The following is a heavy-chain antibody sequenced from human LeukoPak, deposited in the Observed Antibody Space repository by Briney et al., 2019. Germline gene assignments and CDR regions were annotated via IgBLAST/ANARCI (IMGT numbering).Heavy chain of an antibody. D-gene: IGHD2-2*02. V-gene: IGHV3-30*02. J-gene: IGHJ4*02. Sequence: GGSLRLSCAASGFTFSSYWMSWVRQAPGKGLEWVAFIRYDGSNKYYADSVKGRFTISRDNSINTVYLQMNSLRAEDTAVYYCANLGKYCRGFSCYKWGQGTLVTVSS. CDR2: IRYDGSNK. CDR1: GFTFSSYW. CDR3: ANLGKYCRGFSCYK.